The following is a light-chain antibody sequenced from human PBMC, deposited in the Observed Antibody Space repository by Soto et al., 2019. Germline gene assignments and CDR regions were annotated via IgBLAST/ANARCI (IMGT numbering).Light chain of an antibody. Sequence: EIVLTQSPVTLSLSAGERATRSCRASQSVSSYLAWYQQKPGQAPRLLXYDASNRATGIPARFSGSGSGTDFTLTIDNLEPEDFAVYYCQQRSNWPPITFGQGTRLEIK. CDR1: QSVSSY. CDR3: QQRSNWPPIT. V-gene: IGKV3-11*01. J-gene: IGKJ5*01. CDR2: DAS.